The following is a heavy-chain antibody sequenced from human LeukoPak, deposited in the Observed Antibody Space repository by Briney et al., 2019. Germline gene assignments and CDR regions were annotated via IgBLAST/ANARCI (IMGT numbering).Heavy chain of an antibody. CDR3: ARLLATWDYYYMDV. D-gene: IGHD3-3*02. J-gene: IGHJ6*03. Sequence: GGSLRLSCAGSGFTFSTYSIKWVRQAPGKGLVWVSHIGGSGSFIYYADSVKGRFTISRDNAKNSVYLQMNSLRDEDTAVYFCARLLATWDYYYMDVWGKGTTVTVSS. CDR1: GFTFSTYS. V-gene: IGHV3-48*02. CDR2: IGGSGSFI.